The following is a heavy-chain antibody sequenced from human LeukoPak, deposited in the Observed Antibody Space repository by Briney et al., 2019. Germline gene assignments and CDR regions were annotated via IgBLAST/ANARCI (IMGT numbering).Heavy chain of an antibody. V-gene: IGHV3-23*01. J-gene: IGHJ4*02. CDR2: ISTTGGST. CDR3: AKDWTTVVTPKGYYFDS. CDR1: GFSSNNYA. D-gene: IGHD4-23*01. Sequence: GGSLRLSCAASGFSSNNYAMSWVRQAPGKGLEWVSAISTTGGSTYYADSVKGRFTISRDNSKNTLSLQMDSLRVEDTAVYYCAKDWTTVVTPKGYYFDSWGQGTLVTVSS.